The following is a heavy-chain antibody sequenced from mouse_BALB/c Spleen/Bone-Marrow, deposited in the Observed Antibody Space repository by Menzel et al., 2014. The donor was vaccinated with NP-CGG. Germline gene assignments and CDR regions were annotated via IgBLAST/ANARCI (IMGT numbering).Heavy chain of an antibody. Sequence: EVQLVESGGGLVQPGGSLKLSCAASGFDFSRFWMSWVRQAPGKGLEWIGEINPDSSTINYTPSLKDKFIISRDNAKNTLYLQMSRVRSEDTALYYCARLNYYGNLFVWGAGTTVTVSS. D-gene: IGHD1-1*01. CDR3: ARLNYYGNLFV. CDR2: INPDSSTI. V-gene: IGHV4-1*02. CDR1: GFDFSRFW. J-gene: IGHJ1*01.